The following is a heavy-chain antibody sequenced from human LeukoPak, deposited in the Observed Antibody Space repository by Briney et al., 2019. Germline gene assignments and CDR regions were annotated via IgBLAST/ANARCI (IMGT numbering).Heavy chain of an antibody. D-gene: IGHD3-10*01. CDR3: ASGSAVRGHDY. Sequence: GASVKVSCKASGYTFTDYYIHCVRQAPGQGLEWMGWINPNSGGTNYAQKSQGRVTMTRDTSISTAYMELSGLRSDDTAVYYCASGSAVRGHDYWGQGTLVTVSS. V-gene: IGHV1-2*02. CDR2: INPNSGGT. J-gene: IGHJ4*02. CDR1: GYTFTDYY.